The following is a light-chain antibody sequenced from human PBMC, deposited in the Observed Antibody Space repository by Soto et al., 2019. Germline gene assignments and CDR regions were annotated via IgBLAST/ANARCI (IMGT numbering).Light chain of an antibody. CDR2: AAS. CDR3: QHSYSTPRT. V-gene: IGKV1-39*01. J-gene: IGKJ1*01. Sequence: IQMTQYPSALSASVVNRVTITCRASQSISSYLNWYQQKPGKAPKLLIYAASSLQSGVPSRFSGSVSGTDFTLNISSLQPEDFAPYYCQHSYSTPRTSGEGAKVDIK. CDR1: QSISSY.